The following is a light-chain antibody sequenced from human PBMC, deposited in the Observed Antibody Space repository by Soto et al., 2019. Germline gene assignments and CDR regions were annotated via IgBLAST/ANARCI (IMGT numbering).Light chain of an antibody. V-gene: IGKV1-39*01. CDR3: QQSFVPPRT. J-gene: IGKJ1*01. Sequence: IQLTQSPSSLSASVGDRVTITCRASQSVSSYLNWYQQKPGKAPKVLIYAASALQSGVPARFSGSGYGTDFTLTIDSLQPEDFATYYCQQSFVPPRTFGQGTKVDIK. CDR2: AAS. CDR1: QSVSSY.